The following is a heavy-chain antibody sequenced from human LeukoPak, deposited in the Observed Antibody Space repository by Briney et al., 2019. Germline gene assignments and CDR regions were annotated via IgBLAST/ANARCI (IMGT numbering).Heavy chain of an antibody. Sequence: SETLSLTCTVSGGSISSYYWSWIRQPPGKGLEWIGYIYYSGSTNYNPSLKSRVTILVDTSKNQFSLKLSSVTAADTAVYYCARGEVTMVRGVFDYWGQGTLVTVSS. CDR3: ARGEVTMVRGVFDY. CDR2: IYYSGST. D-gene: IGHD3-10*01. CDR1: GGSISSYY. V-gene: IGHV4-59*01. J-gene: IGHJ4*02.